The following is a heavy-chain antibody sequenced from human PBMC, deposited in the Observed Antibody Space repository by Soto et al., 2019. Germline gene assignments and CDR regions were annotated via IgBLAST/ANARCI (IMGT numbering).Heavy chain of an antibody. J-gene: IGHJ4*02. D-gene: IGHD3-3*01. Sequence: QVQLQESGPGLVKPSQTLSLTCTVSGGSISSGDYYWSWIRQPPGKGLEWIGYIYYSGSTYYNPSLKSRVPISVDTSKNQFSLKLSSVTAADTAVYYCARGLPPYDFWSGYYGDYFDYWGQGTLVTVSS. CDR2: IYYSGST. CDR3: ARGLPPYDFWSGYYGDYFDY. CDR1: GGSISSGDYY. V-gene: IGHV4-30-4*01.